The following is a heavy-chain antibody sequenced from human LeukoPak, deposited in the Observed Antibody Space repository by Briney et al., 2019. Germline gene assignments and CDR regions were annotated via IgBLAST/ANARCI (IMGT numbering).Heavy chain of an antibody. D-gene: IGHD2-8*01. CDR1: GYTFTGYY. V-gene: IGHV1-2*02. CDR2: INPNSGGT. Sequence: ASVKVSCKASGYTFTGYYMHWVRQAPGQGLEWMVWINPNSGGTNYAQKFQGRVTMTRDTSISTAYMELSRLRSDDTAVYYCARGLIEPGPLGVYWGQGTLVTVSS. J-gene: IGHJ4*02. CDR3: ARGLIEPGPLGVY.